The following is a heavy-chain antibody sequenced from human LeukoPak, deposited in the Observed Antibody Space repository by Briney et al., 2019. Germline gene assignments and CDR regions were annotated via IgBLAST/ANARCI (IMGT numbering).Heavy chain of an antibody. V-gene: IGHV4-4*07. J-gene: IGHJ4*02. CDR2: IYTSGST. CDR3: AREGWNYYDGSGYSNFDY. D-gene: IGHD3-22*01. CDR1: GGSISSYY. Sequence: SETLSLTCTVSGGSISSYYWSWIRQPAGKGLEWIGRIYTSGSTNYNPSLKSRVTMSVDTSKNQFSLKLSSVTAADTAVYYCAREGWNYYDGSGYSNFDYWGQGTLVTVSS.